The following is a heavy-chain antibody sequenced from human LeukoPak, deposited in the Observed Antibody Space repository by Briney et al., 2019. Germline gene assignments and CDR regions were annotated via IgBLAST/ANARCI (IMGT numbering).Heavy chain of an antibody. Sequence: GGSLRLSCTVSGFTFGDYAMSWVRQAPGKGLEWVSSISSGSVYIYYADSVKGRFTISRDSAKNSLYLQMNSLRAEDTAVYYCATGVGTTTYFDYWGQGTLVTVSS. V-gene: IGHV3-21*01. J-gene: IGHJ4*02. CDR3: ATGVGTTTYFDY. CDR1: GFTFGDYA. D-gene: IGHD1-26*01. CDR2: ISSGSVYI.